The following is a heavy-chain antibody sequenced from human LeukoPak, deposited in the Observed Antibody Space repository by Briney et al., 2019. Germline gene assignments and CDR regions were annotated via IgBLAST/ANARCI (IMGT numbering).Heavy chain of an antibody. Sequence: ASVRVSCKASGGTFSSYTISWVRQAPGQGLEWMGRIIPILGIANYAQKLQGRVTITADKSTSTAYMELSSLRSEDTAVYYCARVAEPGLFDYWGQGTLVTVSS. CDR2: IIPILGIA. J-gene: IGHJ4*02. CDR3: ARVAEPGLFDY. D-gene: IGHD1-14*01. CDR1: GGTFSSYT. V-gene: IGHV1-69*02.